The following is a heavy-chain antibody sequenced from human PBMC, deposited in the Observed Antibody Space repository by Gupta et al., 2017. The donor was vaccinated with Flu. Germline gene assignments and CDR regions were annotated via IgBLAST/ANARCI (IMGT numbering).Heavy chain of an antibody. CDR1: GYSLTSYY. Sequence: QVHLVQSGAEVKKPGAAVRVSCKASGYSLTSYYIHWVRQAPGQGLEWMGTIQRSGGSATYAQKLQDRVTMTADTSTDTIYMSLSRLKSDDTAVYYCATADTGNALDPWGQGTPVTVSS. CDR3: ATADTGNALDP. CDR2: IQRSGGSA. V-gene: IGHV1-46*04. D-gene: IGHD1-1*01. J-gene: IGHJ5*02.